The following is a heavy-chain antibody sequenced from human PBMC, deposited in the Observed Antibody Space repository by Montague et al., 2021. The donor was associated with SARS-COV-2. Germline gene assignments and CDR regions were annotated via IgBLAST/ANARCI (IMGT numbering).Heavy chain of an antibody. CDR1: GGSFSTYS. Sequence: SETLSLTCAVHGGSFSTYSWNWIRQPPGKGLEWIGEIHHGGSTNYNPSLKSRVTISADTSKNQFALKLTSVAAADTAVYYCARLGDGVVLPPILGVGPHYSYYYMDVWGKGTTVAVSS. J-gene: IGHJ6*03. D-gene: IGHD3-10*01. CDR2: IHHGGST. V-gene: IGHV4-34*01. CDR3: ARLGDGVVLPPILGVGPHYSYYYMDV.